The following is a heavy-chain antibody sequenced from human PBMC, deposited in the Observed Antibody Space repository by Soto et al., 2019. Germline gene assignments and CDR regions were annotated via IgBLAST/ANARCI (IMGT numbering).Heavy chain of an antibody. D-gene: IGHD2-2*03. V-gene: IGHV1-69*12. CDR1: GGTFSSYA. CDR2: IIPIFGTA. J-gene: IGHJ3*02. CDR3: AREGLDLGIVLAPAATFDI. Sequence: QVQLVQSGAEVKKPGSSVKVSCKASGGTFSSYAISWVRQAPGQGLEWMGGIIPIFGTANYAQKFQGRVTITADESTSTAYMELSSLRSEDTAVYYCAREGLDLGIVLAPAATFDIWGQGTMVTVSS.